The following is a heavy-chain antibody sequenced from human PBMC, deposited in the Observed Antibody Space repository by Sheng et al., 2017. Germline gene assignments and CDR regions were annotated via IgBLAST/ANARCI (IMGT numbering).Heavy chain of an antibody. J-gene: IGHJ4*02. CDR2: INNDGYSI. CDR3: ARYWVSRTGLDY. CDR1: GFTFSSFW. D-gene: IGHD2-15*01. Sequence: EVQLVESGGGLVQPGGSLRLSCVASGFTFSSFWMHWVRQVPGKGLVWVSRINNDGYSIAYADSVKGRFTISRDNAKNTLYLQMNDLRADDTGVYYCARYWVSRTGLDYWGQGTLVTVSS. V-gene: IGHV3-74*01.